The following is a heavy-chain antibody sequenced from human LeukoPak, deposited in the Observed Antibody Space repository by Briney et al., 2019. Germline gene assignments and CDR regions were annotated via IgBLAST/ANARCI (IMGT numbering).Heavy chain of an antibody. J-gene: IGHJ4*02. Sequence: GESLKISCKGSGYTFTNYWIGWVRQMPGKGLEWMGMIYPGDSDTRYSPSFQGHVTISVDKSITTAYLQWSSLKASDTVMYYCARHIGLTTRYFDYWRQETMVTVSS. CDR2: IYPGDSDT. D-gene: IGHD4/OR15-4a*01. CDR1: GYTFTNYW. V-gene: IGHV5-51*01. CDR3: ARHIGLTTRYFDY.